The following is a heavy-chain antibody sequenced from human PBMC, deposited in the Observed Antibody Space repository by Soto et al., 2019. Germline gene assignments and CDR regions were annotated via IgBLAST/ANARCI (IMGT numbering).Heavy chain of an antibody. J-gene: IGHJ2*01. V-gene: IGHV4-31*03. CDR1: GDSITAGGHY. Sequence: SETLSLTCTVSGDSITAGGHYLAWIRQHPEKGLEWLGYIHYSGTTDYNPSLKSRLTVSVDTSKNQFSLSLSSVTAADTAIYYCAALTANDWNFSIWCRGTLFTVSS. CDR2: IHYSGTT. CDR3: AALTANDWNFSI. D-gene: IGHD2-21*02.